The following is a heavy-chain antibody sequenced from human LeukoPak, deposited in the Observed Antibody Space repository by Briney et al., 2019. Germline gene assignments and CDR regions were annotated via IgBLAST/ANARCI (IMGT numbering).Heavy chain of an antibody. V-gene: IGHV1-18*01. CDR1: GYTFTRWN. Sequence: AASVKVSCKASGYTFTRWNFSWVRQAPGQGLEWMGWISTYNGDTKYAQKFQGRVTMTTDTSTSTAYMELRSLTSDDTAVYYCARDLDWVFDLWGRGTLVTVSS. D-gene: IGHD3-9*01. CDR2: ISTYNGDT. J-gene: IGHJ2*01. CDR3: ARDLDWVFDL.